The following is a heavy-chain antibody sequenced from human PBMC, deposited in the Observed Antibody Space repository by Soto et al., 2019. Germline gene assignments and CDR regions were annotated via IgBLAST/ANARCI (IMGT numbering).Heavy chain of an antibody. CDR2: ISYDGSNT. CDR1: GFTFSSYG. CDR3: SKAGVLSGGYYISSSYYFDY. V-gene: IGHV3-30*18. Sequence: GGSLRLSCVASGFTFSSYGMHWVRQAPGKGLEWVAIISYDGSNTYYADSVKGRFTISRDNSKNTLYLQMNSLRAEETSVYYCSKAGVLSGGYYISSSYYFDYWGQGTLVTVSS. D-gene: IGHD1-26*01. J-gene: IGHJ4*02.